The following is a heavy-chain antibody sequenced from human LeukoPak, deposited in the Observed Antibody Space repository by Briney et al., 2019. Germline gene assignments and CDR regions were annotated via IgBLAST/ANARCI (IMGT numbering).Heavy chain of an antibody. V-gene: IGHV3-48*03. CDR2: ISSSGSPI. Sequence: GGSLRLSCAASGFTFKNYEMNWVRQTPGKGLEWVSYISSSGSPIYYADSVKGRFIISRDNAKNSLYLQMNSLRAEDTAVYYCARGPSVGSGWPPDYWGQGTLVTVSS. D-gene: IGHD6-19*01. J-gene: IGHJ4*02. CDR1: GFTFKNYE. CDR3: ARGPSVGSGWPPDY.